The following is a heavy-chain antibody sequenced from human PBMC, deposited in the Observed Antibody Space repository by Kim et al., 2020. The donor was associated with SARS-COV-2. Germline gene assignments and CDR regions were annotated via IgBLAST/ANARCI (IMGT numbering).Heavy chain of an antibody. J-gene: IGHJ4*02. CDR3: AKAREMATSGVGVDY. CDR1: GFTFSRYA. Sequence: GGSLRLSCAASGFTFSRYAMSWVRQAPGKGLEWVSSIIVSSGSTYSADSVKGRFTISRDNSKNTLYLQMNSLRAEDTAVYYCAKAREMATSGVGVDYWGQGTLVTVSS. D-gene: IGHD1-26*01. CDR2: IIVSSGST. V-gene: IGHV3-23*01.